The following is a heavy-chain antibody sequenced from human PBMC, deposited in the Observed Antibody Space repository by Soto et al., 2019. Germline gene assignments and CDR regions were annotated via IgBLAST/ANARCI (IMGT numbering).Heavy chain of an antibody. CDR1: GYTFTSYA. D-gene: IGHD2-8*01. V-gene: IGHV1-3*01. CDR3: AIIMVYAKPNWFDP. J-gene: IGHJ5*02. Sequence: ASVKVSCKASGYTFTSYAMRWVRQAPGQRLEWMGWINAGNGNTKYSQKFQGRVTITRDTSASTAYMELSSLRSEDTAVYYCAIIMVYAKPNWFDPWGQGTLVTVSS. CDR2: INAGNGNT.